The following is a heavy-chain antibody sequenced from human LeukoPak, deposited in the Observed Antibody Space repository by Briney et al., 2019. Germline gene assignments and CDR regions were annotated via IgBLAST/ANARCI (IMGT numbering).Heavy chain of an antibody. Sequence: SVKVSCKASGGTFSSYAISWVRLAPGQGLEWMGRIVPIFGTTNYAQKFQGRVTITTDESTSTAYMELTSLRSEDTAVYCCARDQGYGAYGLDYWGQGTLVTVSS. CDR3: ARDQGYGAYGLDY. D-gene: IGHD4/OR15-4a*01. V-gene: IGHV1-69*05. CDR1: GGTFSSYA. J-gene: IGHJ4*02. CDR2: IVPIFGTT.